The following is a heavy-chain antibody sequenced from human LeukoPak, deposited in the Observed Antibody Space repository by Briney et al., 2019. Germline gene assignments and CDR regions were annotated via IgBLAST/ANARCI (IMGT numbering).Heavy chain of an antibody. D-gene: IGHD3-10*01. V-gene: IGHV4-59*12. J-gene: IGHJ6*03. CDR3: ARGRLGYGSGSKPRYYYYMDV. Sequence: SETLSLTCTVSGVSISSYYWSWIRQPPGKGLEWIGYIYYSGSTNYNPSLKSRVTISVDTSKNQFSLKLSSVTAADTAVYYCARGRLGYGSGSKPRYYYYMDVWGKGTTVTVSS. CDR1: GVSISSYY. CDR2: IYYSGST.